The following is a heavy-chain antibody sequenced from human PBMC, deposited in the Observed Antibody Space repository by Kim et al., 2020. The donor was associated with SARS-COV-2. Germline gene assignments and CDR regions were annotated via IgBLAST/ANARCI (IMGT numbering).Heavy chain of an antibody. CDR3: ARLKAGGGSNWFDP. Sequence: NPSHKSRVTISGDTSKNQFSLRLSSVIAADTAVYYCARLKAGGGSNWFDPWGQGTLVTVSS. J-gene: IGHJ5*02. V-gene: IGHV4-4*09. D-gene: IGHD6-13*01.